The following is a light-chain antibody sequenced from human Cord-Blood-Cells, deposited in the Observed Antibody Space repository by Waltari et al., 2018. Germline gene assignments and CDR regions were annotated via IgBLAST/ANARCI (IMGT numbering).Light chain of an antibody. J-gene: IGKJ4*01. CDR1: QGHSNY. Sequence: DIQMTQSPSDMSASVGDRVTITCRASQGHSNYLAWIQHKPGKVPKRLIYAASSVQSGVPSRCSGSGSGTEFTLTISSLQPEDFATYYCLQHNSYPLTFGVGTKVEIK. CDR2: AAS. CDR3: LQHNSYPLT. V-gene: IGKV1-17*03.